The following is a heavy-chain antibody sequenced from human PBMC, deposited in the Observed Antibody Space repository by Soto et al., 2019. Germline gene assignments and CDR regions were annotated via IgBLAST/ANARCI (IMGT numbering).Heavy chain of an antibody. CDR1: GYTFTSYD. Sequence: ASVKVSCKASGYTFTSYDSNGVREATGQGLEWMGWMNPNSGNTGYAQKFQGRGTMTRNTSISTAYMELSSLRSEDTAVYYCARGAQPYYYDSSGYYPSGPYGMDVWGQGTTVTVSS. D-gene: IGHD3-22*01. CDR2: MNPNSGNT. CDR3: ARGAQPYYYDSSGYYPSGPYGMDV. J-gene: IGHJ6*02. V-gene: IGHV1-8*01.